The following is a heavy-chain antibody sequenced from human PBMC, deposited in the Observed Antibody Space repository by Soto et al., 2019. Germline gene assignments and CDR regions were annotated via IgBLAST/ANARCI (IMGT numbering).Heavy chain of an antibody. CDR1: GYTFSSSS. J-gene: IGHJ4*02. Sequence: QVQLVQSGAQVKKPGASVKVSCKASGYTFSSSSISWVRQAPGQGLECMGWISVYNGNTNYAQTLQGRVTMSTDTSTGTAYMELRSLICDDTAVYYCARNASGGVDSWGQGTLVTVSS. CDR2: ISVYNGNT. V-gene: IGHV1-18*01. D-gene: IGHD3-16*01. CDR3: ARNASGGVDS.